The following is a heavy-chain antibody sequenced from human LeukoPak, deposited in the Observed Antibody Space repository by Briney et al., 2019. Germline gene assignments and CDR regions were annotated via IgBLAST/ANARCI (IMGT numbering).Heavy chain of an antibody. CDR2: IYTSGST. V-gene: IGHV4-4*07. J-gene: IGHJ4*02. D-gene: IGHD3-22*01. CDR3: ARDLAYYYDSSGYYSLFDY. Sequence: SETLSLTCTVSGGSISSYYWSWIRQPAGKGLEWIGRIYTSGSTNYNPSLKSRDTMSVDTSKNQFSLKLGSVTAADTAVYYCARDLAYYYDSSGYYSLFDYWGQGTLVTVSS. CDR1: GGSISSYY.